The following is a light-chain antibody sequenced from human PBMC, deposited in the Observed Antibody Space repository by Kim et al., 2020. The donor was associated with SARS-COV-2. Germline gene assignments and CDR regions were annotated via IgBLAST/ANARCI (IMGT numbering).Light chain of an antibody. CDR2: DAS. Sequence: LSPGESATLSCRASQSVSIYLAWYQQKPGQAPRLLIYDASNRATGIPARFSGTGSGTDFTLTISSLEPEDFAVYYCQQRSTWPRTFGQGTKVDIK. V-gene: IGKV3-11*01. J-gene: IGKJ1*01. CDR1: QSVSIY. CDR3: QQRSTWPRT.